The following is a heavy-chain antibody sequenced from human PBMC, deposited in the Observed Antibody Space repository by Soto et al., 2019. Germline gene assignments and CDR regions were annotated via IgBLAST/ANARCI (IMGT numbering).Heavy chain of an antibody. D-gene: IGHD5-12*01. V-gene: IGHV4-39*07. Sequence: SETLSLTCTVSNGSIINPIYYWGWMRQPPGKGLEWIGSIYHRGNTYYNPSLQGRVTISVDTSKNQFSLKLSSVTAADTAVYYCARSLSGYDYSIAGKYYYYYYMDVWGKGTTVTVSS. CDR1: NGSIINPIYY. CDR3: ARSLSGYDYSIAGKYYYYYYMDV. J-gene: IGHJ6*03. CDR2: IYHRGNT.